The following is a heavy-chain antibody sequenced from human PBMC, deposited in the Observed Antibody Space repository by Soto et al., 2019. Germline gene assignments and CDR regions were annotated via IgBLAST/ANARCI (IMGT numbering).Heavy chain of an antibody. CDR2: IFYSGST. CDR1: GGPITNYY. D-gene: IGHD3-3*01. CDR3: ARDSPYDFWSGYSNAFDI. J-gene: IGHJ3*02. Sequence: PSETLSLTFNVSGGPITNYYWSWMRQPRGKGLQWIGYIFYSGSTNYNPSLKSRVATSVDTSKNQFSLKLSSVTAADTAVYFCARDSPYDFWSGYSNAFDIWGQGTMVT. V-gene: IGHV4-59*12.